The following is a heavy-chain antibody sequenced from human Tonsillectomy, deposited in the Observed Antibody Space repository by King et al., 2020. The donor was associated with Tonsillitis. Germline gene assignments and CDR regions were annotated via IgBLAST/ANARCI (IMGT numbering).Heavy chain of an antibody. V-gene: IGHV3-30*01. CDR3: ASSGQRGYYIDY. D-gene: IGHD2-15*01. J-gene: IGHJ4*02. Sequence: DSVKGRFTISRDNSKNTLYLQMNSLRADDTAVYYCASSGQRGYYIDYWGQGTLVTVSS.